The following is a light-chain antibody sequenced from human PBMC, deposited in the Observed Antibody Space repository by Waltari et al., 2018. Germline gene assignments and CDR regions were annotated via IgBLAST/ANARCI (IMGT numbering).Light chain of an antibody. CDR2: NVN. V-gene: IGLV2-11*01. CDR1: NFDVGGYNY. J-gene: IGLJ3*02. Sequence: QSALTQPHSVSGSPGQSVTISCTGTNFDVGGYNYVSWYQQHPGKAPKLMIYNVNERLSGVPDRFSGSKSGNTASLTISGLQAEDEADYFCCSYAGRSTWVFGGGTKVTVL. CDR3: CSYAGRSTWV.